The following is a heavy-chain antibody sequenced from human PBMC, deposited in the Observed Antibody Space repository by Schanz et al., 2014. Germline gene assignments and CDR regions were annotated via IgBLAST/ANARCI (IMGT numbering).Heavy chain of an antibody. J-gene: IGHJ1*01. CDR2: MSWNAGSL. CDR3: ARDTAQSCIGPSCFEYFQH. Sequence: VYLVESGGDLVKPGGSLRLSCTVSGFTVNNYAMHWVRQAPGKGLEWVSGMSWNAGSLGYGDSVKGRFTISRDNAKNSLYLQMNSLRAEDTALYYCARDTAQSCIGPSCFEYFQHWGQGALVTVSS. CDR1: GFTVNNYA. D-gene: IGHD2-2*01. V-gene: IGHV3-9*01.